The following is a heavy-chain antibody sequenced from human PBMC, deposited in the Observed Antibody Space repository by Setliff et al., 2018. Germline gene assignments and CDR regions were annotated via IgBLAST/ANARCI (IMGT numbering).Heavy chain of an antibody. J-gene: IGHJ5*01. CDR3: ARGRNVAARLLDS. V-gene: IGHV4-34*01. CDR1: GGPFSDYY. CDR2: INHSGST. Sequence: SETLSLTCAAYGGPFSDYYWTWIRQPPGKGLEWIGEINHSGSTNYNPSLKSRVTMSVDTSKNQFSLKVSSVTAADSAMYYCARGRNVAARLLDSWSQGTRVTVS. D-gene: IGHD6-6*01.